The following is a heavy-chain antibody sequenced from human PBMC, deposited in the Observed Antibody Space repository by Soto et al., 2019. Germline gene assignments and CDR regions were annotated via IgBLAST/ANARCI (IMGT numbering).Heavy chain of an antibody. CDR1: GFSLSTSAEG. Sequence: QITLKESGPTLVKPTQTLTLTCTFSGFSLSTSAEGVGWIRQPPGKALEWLALIYWDDDKRYSPSLESRLTITKDTSKNRVVLTMTNMEPADTATYYCAHGSCTRYNCHPNPYFDYWGQGILVNVSP. CDR2: IYWDDDK. J-gene: IGHJ4*02. V-gene: IGHV2-5*02. CDR3: AHGSCTRYNCHPNPYFDY. D-gene: IGHD1-1*01.